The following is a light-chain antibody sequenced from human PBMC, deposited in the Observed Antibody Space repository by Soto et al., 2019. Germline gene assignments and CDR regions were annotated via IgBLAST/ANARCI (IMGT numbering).Light chain of an antibody. Sequence: EIVLTQSPGTLSLSPGERATLSCRASQSVSSNLAWYQQKPGQAPRLLIYGASTRATGIPARFSGSGSGTEFTLTISSLQSEDFAVYYCQQYNNWPPWTVGQGTKGDIK. V-gene: IGKV3-15*01. CDR2: GAS. CDR3: QQYNNWPPWT. CDR1: QSVSSN. J-gene: IGKJ1*01.